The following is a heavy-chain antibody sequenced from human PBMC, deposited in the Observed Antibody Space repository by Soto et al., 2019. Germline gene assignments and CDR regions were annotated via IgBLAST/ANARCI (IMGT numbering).Heavy chain of an antibody. CDR2: ISGSGGST. V-gene: IGHV3-23*01. J-gene: IGHJ4*02. CDR1: GFTFSSYA. D-gene: IGHD1-26*01. Sequence: GGSLTLSGAASGFTFSSYAMSWVRQAPGKGLEWVSAISGSGGSTYYADSVKGRFTISRDNSKNTLYLQMNSLRAEDTAVYYCAKKSRGSYFFDYWGQGTLVTVSS. CDR3: AKKSRGSYFFDY.